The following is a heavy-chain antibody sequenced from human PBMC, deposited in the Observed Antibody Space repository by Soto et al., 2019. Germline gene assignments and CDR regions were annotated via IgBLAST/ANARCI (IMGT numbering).Heavy chain of an antibody. J-gene: IGHJ4*02. V-gene: IGHV4-59*04. CDR2: IYYSGST. CDR1: GVPIRSYF. CDR3: ARQRTSVVTQAYFDV. Sequence: SETLSLTCTVSGVPIRSYFWSWIRQPPGKGLDWIGSIYYSGSTYNNPSLRSRVSMSIDTSKDQFSLKLKSVTAADTALYFCARQRTSVVTQAYFDVWGPGSLVTVSS. D-gene: IGHD2-21*02.